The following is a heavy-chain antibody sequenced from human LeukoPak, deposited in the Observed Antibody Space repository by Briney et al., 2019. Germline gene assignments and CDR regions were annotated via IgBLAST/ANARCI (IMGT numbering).Heavy chain of an antibody. CDR2: ISGSGGST. CDR3: AKDIRVDYYYYYVPDV. J-gene: IGHJ6*02. D-gene: IGHD3-16*01. CDR1: GFTFSSYA. V-gene: IGHV3-23*01. Sequence: GGSLRLSCAASGFTFSSYAMNWVRQAPGKGLEWVSGISGSGGSTYYADSVKGRFTISRDDSKNTLYLQMNSLRSGDTAIYYCAKDIRVDYYYYYVPDVWGQGTTVTVSS.